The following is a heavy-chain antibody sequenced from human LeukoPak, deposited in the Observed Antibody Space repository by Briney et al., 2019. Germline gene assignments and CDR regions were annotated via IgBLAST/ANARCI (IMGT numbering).Heavy chain of an antibody. V-gene: IGHV3-74*01. J-gene: IGHJ6*02. CDR3: ARDAVDTANAV. CDR1: GFTFTTYW. Sequence: GGSLRLSCAASGFTFTTYWMHWVRQAPGKGLVWVSHINSDGSITSYADSVKGRSTISRDNAKNTLYLQMNSLRAEDTAVYYCARDAVDTANAVWGQGTTVTVSS. D-gene: IGHD5-18*01. CDR2: INSDGSIT.